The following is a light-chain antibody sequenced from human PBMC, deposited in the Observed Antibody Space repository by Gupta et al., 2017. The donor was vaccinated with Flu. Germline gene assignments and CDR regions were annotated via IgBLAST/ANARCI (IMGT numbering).Light chain of an antibody. CDR3: ETVDSSLSGGV. J-gene: IGLJ3*02. Sequence: KSTVTRCGGSSTIGNNYVYWYQQRPGAAPNLLMYKNNKRPSGIPDRFSGSKSGTSATLDITGLQAGDEADYYWETVDSSLSGGVFGGGTKLTVL. CDR2: KNN. V-gene: IGLV1-51*02. CDR1: SSTIGNNY.